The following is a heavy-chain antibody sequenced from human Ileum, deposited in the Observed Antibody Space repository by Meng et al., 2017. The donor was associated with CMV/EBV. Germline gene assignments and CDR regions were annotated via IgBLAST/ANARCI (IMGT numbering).Heavy chain of an antibody. J-gene: IGHJ4*02. Sequence: QVQVLVSGGGVVQPGGSLRLSCAVSGLTFSSYGMHWVRQAPGKGLEWVAFVRSDGSNKYYADSVKGRFTISRDNSENTLFLQMNSLRADDTAVYYCSSLGDYWGQGTLVTVSS. V-gene: IGHV3-30*02. CDR3: SSLGDY. D-gene: IGHD3-16*01. CDR1: GLTFSSYG. CDR2: VRSDGSNK.